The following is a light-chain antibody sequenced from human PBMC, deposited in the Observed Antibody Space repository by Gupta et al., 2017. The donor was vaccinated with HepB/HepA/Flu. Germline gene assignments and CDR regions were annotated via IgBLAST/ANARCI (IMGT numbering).Light chain of an antibody. CDR3: QQHDNLPPIT. J-gene: IGKJ3*01. V-gene: IGKV1-33*01. Sequence: DIQMTQSPSSLSAPLGDRVTITCQASQDSRDNLNWYQQKPGKAPKLLIYDASNWDTGVPSRFSGSGYGTDFTLTISSRQPEDIAAYYCQQHDNLPPITFGHGTKVDIK. CDR2: DAS. CDR1: QDSRDN.